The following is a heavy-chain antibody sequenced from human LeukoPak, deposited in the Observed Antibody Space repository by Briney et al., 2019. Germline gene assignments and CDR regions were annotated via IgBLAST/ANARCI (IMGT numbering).Heavy chain of an antibody. CDR1: GGSISSGGYS. CDR3: ARGVVVIDSFFDY. V-gene: IGHV4-30-2*01. Sequence: SGTLSLTCAVSGGSISSGGYSWSWIRQPPGKGLEWIGYIYHSGSTYYNPSLKSRVTISVDRSKNQFSLKLSSVTAADTAVYYCARGVVVIDSFFDYWGQGTLVTVSS. D-gene: IGHD3-22*01. J-gene: IGHJ4*02. CDR2: IYHSGST.